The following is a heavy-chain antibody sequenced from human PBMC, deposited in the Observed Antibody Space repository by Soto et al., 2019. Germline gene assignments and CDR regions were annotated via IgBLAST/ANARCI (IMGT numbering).Heavy chain of an antibody. CDR1: GFTFSGYS. D-gene: IGHD2-21*02. CDR3: AREETAWPLAYGLDV. CDR2: ISTRSDI. V-gene: IGHV3-21*01. J-gene: IGHJ6*02. Sequence: LRLSCAASGFTFSGYSMNWVRQAPGKGLEWVASISTRSDIYYADSVKGRFTISRDNAKNSVSLQMNSLRAEGTAVYYCAREETAWPLAYGLDVWGQGTTVTVSS.